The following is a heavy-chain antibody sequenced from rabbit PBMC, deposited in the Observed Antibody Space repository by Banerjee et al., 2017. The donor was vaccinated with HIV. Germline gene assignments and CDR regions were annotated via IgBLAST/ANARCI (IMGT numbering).Heavy chain of an antibody. V-gene: IGHV1S40*01. D-gene: IGHD7-1*01. CDR2: IGTSSGLT. Sequence: QSLEESGGDLVKPGASLTLTCKASGFSFSSGYWICWVRQAPGKGLEWIACIGTSSGLTYYASWAKGRFTISKTSSTTVTLQMTSLTAADTATYFCGRDRYDGGYAGYALGLWGPGTLVTVS. CDR1: GFSFSSGYW. CDR3: GRDRYDGGYAGYALGL. J-gene: IGHJ4*01.